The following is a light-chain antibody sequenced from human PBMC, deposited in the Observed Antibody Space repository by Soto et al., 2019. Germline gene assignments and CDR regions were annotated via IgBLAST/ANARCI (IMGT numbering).Light chain of an antibody. CDR1: QRISTY. Sequence: DIQMTQSPSSLSASVGDRVTITCRASQRISTYLNWYQQKPGQAPKLLIYVASLLQSGVPSRFSGSGSGTDFTLTISGLQPEDFATYYCQQSYDTVAITFGQGTRLGL. CDR3: QQSYDTVAIT. CDR2: VAS. J-gene: IGKJ5*01. V-gene: IGKV1-39*01.